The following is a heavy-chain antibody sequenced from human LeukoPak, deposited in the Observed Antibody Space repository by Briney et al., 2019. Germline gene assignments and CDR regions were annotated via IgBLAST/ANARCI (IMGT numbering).Heavy chain of an antibody. CDR3: VRGPLVVTAIPFLDY. V-gene: IGHV1-69*05. Sequence: GSSVKVSCKASGGTFSSYAISWVRQAPGQGLEWMGRIIPIFGTANYAQKFQGRVTITTDESTSTAYMELSSLRSEDTAVYYCVRGPLVVTAIPFLDYWGQGTLVTVSS. CDR2: IIPIFGTA. J-gene: IGHJ4*02. CDR1: GGTFSSYA. D-gene: IGHD2-21*02.